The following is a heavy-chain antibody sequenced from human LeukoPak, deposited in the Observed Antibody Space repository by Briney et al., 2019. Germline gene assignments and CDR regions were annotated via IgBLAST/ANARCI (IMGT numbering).Heavy chain of an antibody. CDR1: GFTFSSYA. Sequence: PGGSLRLSCAASGFTFSSYAMHWVRQAPGKGLEYVSAISSNGGSTYYANSVKGRFTISRDNSKNTLYLQMGSLGAEDMAVYYCARESRGGGYFDYWGQGNLVTVSS. D-gene: IGHD3-10*01. CDR3: ARESRGGGYFDY. V-gene: IGHV3-64*01. CDR2: ISSNGGST. J-gene: IGHJ4*02.